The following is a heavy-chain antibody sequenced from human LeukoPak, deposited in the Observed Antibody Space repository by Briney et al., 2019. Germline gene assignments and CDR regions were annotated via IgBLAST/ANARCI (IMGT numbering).Heavy chain of an antibody. J-gene: IGHJ4*02. CDR3: ARQYISGQWYFDY. D-gene: IGHD5-18*01. V-gene: IGHV3-30*03. Sequence: GGSLRLSCAASGFTFSRNSMNWVRQAPGKGLEWVAVISSDGSYKYYADSVKGRFTISRDNSKNTLYLQMNSLIPEDTAVYYCARQYISGQWYFDYWGQGTLVTVSS. CDR2: ISSDGSYK. CDR1: GFTFSRNS.